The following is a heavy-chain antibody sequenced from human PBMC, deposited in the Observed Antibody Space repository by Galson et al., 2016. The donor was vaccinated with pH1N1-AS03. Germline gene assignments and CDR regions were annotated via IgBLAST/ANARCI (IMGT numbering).Heavy chain of an antibody. CDR2: INPSSGGT. Sequence: SVKVSCKASGYTFSDYYMHWVRQAPGQELEWMGWINPSSGGTKYTQKFQGRVTMTRDTSISTGYMELSRLTSDDTAVYFCARGGGSSLDYWGQGTLVPVSS. CDR3: ARGGGSSLDY. J-gene: IGHJ4*02. V-gene: IGHV1-2*02. CDR1: GYTFSDYY. D-gene: IGHD1-26*01.